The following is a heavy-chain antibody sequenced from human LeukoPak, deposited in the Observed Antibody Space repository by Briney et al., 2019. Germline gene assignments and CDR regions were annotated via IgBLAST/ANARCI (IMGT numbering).Heavy chain of an antibody. J-gene: IGHJ6*03. CDR2: IYTSGST. CDR3: ARDPINYMDV. CDR1: GVSISSGSYY. Sequence: SETLSLTCTVSGVSISSGSYYWSWIRQPAGKGLEWIGRIYTSGSTNYNPSLKSRVTISVDTSKNQFSLKLSSVTAADTAVYYCARDPINYMDVWGKGTTVTISS. V-gene: IGHV4-61*02. D-gene: IGHD5-24*01.